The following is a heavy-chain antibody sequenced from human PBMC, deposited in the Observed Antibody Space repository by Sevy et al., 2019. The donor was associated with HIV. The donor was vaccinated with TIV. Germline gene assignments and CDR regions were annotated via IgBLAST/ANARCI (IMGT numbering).Heavy chain of an antibody. CDR2: IHWSADNT. D-gene: IGHD4-17*01. V-gene: IGHV3-20*04. Sequence: GGSLRLSCVVSGFTFDDYAMSWVRQAPGKGLEWVSSIHWSADNTGYADSVKGRCTISRDSAKKSLNLQMNSLTVEDTALYYCARNTYYFATTGYGAFDMWGQGTMVTVSS. J-gene: IGHJ3*02. CDR1: GFTFDDYA. CDR3: ARNTYYFATTGYGAFDM.